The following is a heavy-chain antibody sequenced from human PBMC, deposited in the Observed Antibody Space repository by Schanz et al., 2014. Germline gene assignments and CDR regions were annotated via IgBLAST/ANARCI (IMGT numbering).Heavy chain of an antibody. J-gene: IGHJ4*02. Sequence: EVQLVESGGGWVQPGGSLRVSCAASGFPFRSYAMNWVRQAPGKGLEWVSAISGTGSSTHYANSVKGRFTISRDNSDNTLFLQMNSLRAEDTAVYYCAKVREWWPYYFDYWGQGTLVTVSS. CDR3: AKVREWWPYYFDY. D-gene: IGHD2-15*01. CDR2: ISGTGSST. V-gene: IGHV3-23*04. CDR1: GFPFRSYA.